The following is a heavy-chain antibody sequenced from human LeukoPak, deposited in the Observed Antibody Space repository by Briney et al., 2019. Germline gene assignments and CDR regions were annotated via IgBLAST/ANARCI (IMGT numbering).Heavy chain of an antibody. V-gene: IGHV3-30*18. CDR1: ELPFSSYA. Sequence: PGRSLRLSCAASELPFSSYAMHWVRQAPGKGLEWMAVISFDGSHKYYADSVKGRFTISRDNSKNTLYLQMNSLRPEDTAVYYCAKGVINPADYGDLFNPFDIWGQGTMVTVSS. CDR2: ISFDGSHK. D-gene: IGHD4-17*01. CDR3: AKGVINPADYGDLFNPFDI. J-gene: IGHJ3*02.